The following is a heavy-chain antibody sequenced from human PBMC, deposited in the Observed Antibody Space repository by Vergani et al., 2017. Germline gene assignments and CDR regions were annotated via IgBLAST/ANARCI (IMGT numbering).Heavy chain of an antibody. CDR3: ARGGRRDYGSGSYHG. V-gene: IGHV3-20*04. CDR2: INWNGGST. Sequence: EVQLVESGGGVVRPGGSLRLSCAASGFTFDDYGMSWVRQVPGKGLEWVSGINWNGGSTGYADSVKGRFIISRDNAKNSLYLQMNSLRAEDTAVYYCARGGRRDYGSGSYHGWGQGTLVTVSS. D-gene: IGHD3-10*01. J-gene: IGHJ4*02. CDR1: GFTFDDYG.